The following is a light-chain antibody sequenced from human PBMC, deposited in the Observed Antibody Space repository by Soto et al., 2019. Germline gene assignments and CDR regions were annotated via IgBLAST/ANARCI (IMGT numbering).Light chain of an antibody. J-gene: IGKJ5*01. CDR2: GAS. CDR3: QQYNNWPL. V-gene: IGKV3-15*01. Sequence: MMMTQSPATLSVSPGERVTLSCRTSHSVNSHVAWYQQKPGQAPRLLLYGASTRATGIPVRFSGSGFGTEFTLTISSLQSEDFAVYYCQQYNNWPLFGQGIRLVIK. CDR1: HSVNSH.